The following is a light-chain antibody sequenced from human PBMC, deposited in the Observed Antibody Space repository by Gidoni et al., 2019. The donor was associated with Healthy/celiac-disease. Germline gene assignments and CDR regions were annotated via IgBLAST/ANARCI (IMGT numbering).Light chain of an antibody. CDR3: QQYNYWPPWT. J-gene: IGKJ1*01. CDR2: GAS. CDR1: LSVSSN. V-gene: IGKV3-15*01. Sequence: EIVMTQSAATLSVSPGERATLSCRASLSVSSNLAWYQQKPGQAPRLLIYGASTRATGIPARCSGSGSGTEFTLTISSLQSEDFAVYYCQQYNYWPPWTFGQGTKVEIK.